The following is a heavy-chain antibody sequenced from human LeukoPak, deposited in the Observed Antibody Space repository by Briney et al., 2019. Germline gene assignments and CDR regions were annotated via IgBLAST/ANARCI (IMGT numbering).Heavy chain of an antibody. CDR2: IYHSGST. CDR3: ARDISRWAANDAFDI. Sequence: SETLSLTCAVSGGSISSGGYSWSWIRQPPGKGLEWIGYIYHSGSTYYNPSLKSRVTISVDTSKNQFSLKLSSVTAADTAVYYCARDISRWAANDAFDIWGQGTMVTVSS. D-gene: IGHD4-23*01. CDR1: GGSISSGGYS. V-gene: IGHV4-30-2*01. J-gene: IGHJ3*02.